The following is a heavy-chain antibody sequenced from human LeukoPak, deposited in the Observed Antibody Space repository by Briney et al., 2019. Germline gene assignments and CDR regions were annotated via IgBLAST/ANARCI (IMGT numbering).Heavy chain of an antibody. V-gene: IGHV4-59*08. Sequence: SETLSLTCTVSGVSISSYYWSWNRQPPGKGLEWIGYIFYSGNTIYNPSLRSRVTISADTSKNHFSLRLRSVTAADTAVYYCARLAAISGSDYPDDWGQGTLVTVSS. J-gene: IGHJ4*02. CDR1: GVSISSYY. CDR3: ARLAAISGSDYPDD. CDR2: IFYSGNT. D-gene: IGHD1-26*01.